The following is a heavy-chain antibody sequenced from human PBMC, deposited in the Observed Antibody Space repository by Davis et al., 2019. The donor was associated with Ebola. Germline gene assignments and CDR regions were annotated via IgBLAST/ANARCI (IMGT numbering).Heavy chain of an antibody. CDR3: ARWRWGNWHAFDI. D-gene: IGHD1-1*01. CDR2: ISSSGSTI. Sequence: GESLKISCAASGFTFSSYSMNWVRQAPGKGLEWVSYISSSGSTIYYADSVKGRFTISRDNAKNSLYLQMNSLRAEDTAVYYCARWRWGNWHAFDIWGQGTMVTVSS. V-gene: IGHV3-48*04. J-gene: IGHJ3*02. CDR1: GFTFSSYS.